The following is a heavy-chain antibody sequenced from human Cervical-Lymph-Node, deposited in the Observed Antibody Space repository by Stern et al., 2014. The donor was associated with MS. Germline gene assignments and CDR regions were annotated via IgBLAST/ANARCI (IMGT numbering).Heavy chain of an antibody. J-gene: IGHJ4*02. Sequence: EVQLVESGGGLVQPGGSLRLSCAASGFTFSDHYMDWVRQAPGKGLEWGGRIRNKANSYTTEYAASVKGRFTISRDDSKNSLYLQMNSLKTEDTAVYYCARGGGWYFDYWGQGTLVTVSS. CDR3: ARGGGWYFDY. D-gene: IGHD6-19*01. V-gene: IGHV3-72*01. CDR2: IRNKANSYTT. CDR1: GFTFSDHY.